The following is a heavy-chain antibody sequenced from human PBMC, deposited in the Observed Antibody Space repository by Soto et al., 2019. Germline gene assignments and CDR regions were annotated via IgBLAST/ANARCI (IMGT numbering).Heavy chain of an antibody. J-gene: IGHJ4*02. CDR1: GFTFRSHA. D-gene: IGHD2-15*01. Sequence: QVQLVESGGGVVQPGRSLRLSCAASGFTFRSHAMHWVRQAPGKGLEWVAAISYDGSNKYYADSVKGRFTISRDNSKNTLDLQVNSLKSEDTAVYYWGGGSGRCYVQGSCYFGYWGQGTLVPVSS. CDR3: GGGSGRCYVQGSCYFGY. V-gene: IGHV3-30-3*01. CDR2: ISYDGSNK.